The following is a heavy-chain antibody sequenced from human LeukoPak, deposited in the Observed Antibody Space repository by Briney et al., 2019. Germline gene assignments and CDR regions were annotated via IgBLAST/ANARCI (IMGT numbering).Heavy chain of an antibody. CDR3: AGDPQAQNWFDP. Sequence: GGSERLSCAASGFTFSSYAMHWVRQAPGKGLEWVAVISYDGSNKYYADSVKGRFTISRDNSKNTLYLQMNSLRAEDTAVYYCAGDPQAQNWFDPWGQGTLVTVSS. CDR1: GFTFSSYA. CDR2: ISYDGSNK. J-gene: IGHJ5*02. V-gene: IGHV3-30*04.